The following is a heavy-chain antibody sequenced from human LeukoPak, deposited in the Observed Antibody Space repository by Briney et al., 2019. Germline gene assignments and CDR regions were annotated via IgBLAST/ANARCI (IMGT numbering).Heavy chain of an antibody. CDR1: GGSISSGSYY. CDR3: ARGGRDGYNNWFDP. J-gene: IGHJ5*02. Sequence: SQTLSLTCTVSGGSISSGSYYWNWIRQPAGKGLEWIGRIYTSGSTNYNPSLKSRVTISVDTSKNQFSLKLSSVTVADTAVYYCARGGRDGYNNWFDPWGQGTLVTVSS. D-gene: IGHD5-24*01. CDR2: IYTSGST. V-gene: IGHV4-61*02.